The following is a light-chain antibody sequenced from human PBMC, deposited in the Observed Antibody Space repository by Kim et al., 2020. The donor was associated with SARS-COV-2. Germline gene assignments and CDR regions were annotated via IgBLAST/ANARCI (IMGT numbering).Light chain of an antibody. CDR2: STN. J-gene: IGLJ2*01. CDR3: LFYYGGALV. V-gene: IGLV7-43*01. CDR1: TGAVNSDYY. Sequence: TVTLPCGPTTGAVNSDYYTNWFQQKPGQAPRALIYSTNNKHSWTPARFSGSLLGGRAALTLSGVQPEDEAEYYCLFYYGGALVFGGGTQLTVL.